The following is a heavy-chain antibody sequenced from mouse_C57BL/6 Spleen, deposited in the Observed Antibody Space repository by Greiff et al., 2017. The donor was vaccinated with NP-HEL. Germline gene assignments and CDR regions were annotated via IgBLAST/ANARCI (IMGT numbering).Heavy chain of an antibody. V-gene: IGHV3-6*01. D-gene: IGHD2-5*01. CDR1: GYSITSGYY. J-gene: IGHJ3*01. CDR2: ISYDGSN. Sequence: EVQLQESGPGLVKPSQSLSLTCSVTGYSITSGYYWNWIRQFPGNKLEWMGYISYDGSNNYNPSLKNRISITRDTSKNQFFLKLNSVTTEDTATYDCAREDYSNPAWFAYWGQGTLVTVSA. CDR3: AREDYSNPAWFAY.